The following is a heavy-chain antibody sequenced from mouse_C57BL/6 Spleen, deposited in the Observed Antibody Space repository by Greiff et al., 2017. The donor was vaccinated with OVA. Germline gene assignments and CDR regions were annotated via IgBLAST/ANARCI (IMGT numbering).Heavy chain of an antibody. CDR2: IRNKANGYTT. J-gene: IGHJ4*01. V-gene: IGHV7-3*01. CDR1: GFTFTDYY. CDR3: ARYACPRAMDY. Sequence: EVQLVESGGGLVQPGGSLSLSCAASGFTFTDYYMSWVRQPPGKALEWFGFIRNKANGYTTVYSSSVKGRFTISSDNSQSILYLPMNALRAEDSASYYCARYACPRAMDYWGQGTSVTVSS.